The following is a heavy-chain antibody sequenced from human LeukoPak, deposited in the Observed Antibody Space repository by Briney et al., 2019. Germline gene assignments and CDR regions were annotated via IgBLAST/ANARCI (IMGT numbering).Heavy chain of an antibody. V-gene: IGHV4-38-2*02. CDR1: GYSISSGYY. CDR2: IYHSGST. Sequence: PSETLSLTCTVSGYSISSGYYWGWIRQPPGKGLEWIGSIYHSGSTYYNPSLKSRVTISVDTSKNQFSLKLSSVTAADTAVYYCARELYDAATTTDYWGQGTLVTVSS. J-gene: IGHJ4*02. CDR3: ARELYDAATTTDY. D-gene: IGHD5-12*01.